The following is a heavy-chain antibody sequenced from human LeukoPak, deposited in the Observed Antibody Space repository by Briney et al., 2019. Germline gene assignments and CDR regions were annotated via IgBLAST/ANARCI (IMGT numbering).Heavy chain of an antibody. V-gene: IGHV3-23*01. CDR1: GFTFSSYA. Sequence: GGSLRLSCAASGFTFSSYAMSWVRQAPGKGLEWVSAISGSGGSTYYADSVKGRFTISRDNSKNTLYLQMNSLRAEDTAVYYCAKDTGDIVVVPATGNDYWGQGTLVTVSS. CDR3: AKDTGDIVVVPATGNDY. CDR2: ISGSGGST. D-gene: IGHD2-2*01. J-gene: IGHJ4*02.